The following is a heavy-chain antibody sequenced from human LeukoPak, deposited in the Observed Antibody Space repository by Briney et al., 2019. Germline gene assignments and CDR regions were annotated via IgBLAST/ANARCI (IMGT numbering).Heavy chain of an antibody. V-gene: IGHV1-18*01. CDR2: ISAYNGNT. CDR1: GYTFTSYG. J-gene: IGHJ5*02. CDR3: ARALVGRGYSGYDSLTNWFDP. D-gene: IGHD5-12*01. Sequence: ASVTVSCTASGYTFTSYGISWVRQAPGQGLEWMGWISAYNGNTNYAQKLQGRVTMTTDTSTSTAYMELRSLRSDDTAVYYCARALVGRGYSGYDSLTNWFDPWGQGTLVTVSS.